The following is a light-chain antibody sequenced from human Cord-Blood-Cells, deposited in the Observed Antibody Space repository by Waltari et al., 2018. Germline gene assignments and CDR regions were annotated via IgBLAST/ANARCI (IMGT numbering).Light chain of an antibody. J-gene: IGKJ1*01. V-gene: IGKV3-11*01. Sequence: DIVLTQSPATLTLSPGERVTLSCRASQSVSSYLAWYQQKPGQAPRLLIYDASNRATGIPARFSGSGSGTDFTLTISSLEPEDFAVYYCQQRSNWPTFGQGTKVEIK. CDR2: DAS. CDR1: QSVSSY. CDR3: QQRSNWPT.